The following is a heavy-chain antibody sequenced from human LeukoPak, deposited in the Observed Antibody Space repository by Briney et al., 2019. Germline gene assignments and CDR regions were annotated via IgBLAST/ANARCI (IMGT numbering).Heavy chain of an antibody. D-gene: IGHD2-2*01. J-gene: IGHJ4*02. Sequence: SETLSLTCTVSGGSISSYYWSWIRQPPGKGLEWIGYIYYSGSTSYNPSLKSRVTISVDTSKNQFSLKLSSVTAADTAVYYCARLGLVVPAAKNYYFDYWGQGTLVTVSS. CDR2: IYYSGST. CDR3: ARLGLVVPAAKNYYFDY. CDR1: GGSISSYY. V-gene: IGHV4-59*08.